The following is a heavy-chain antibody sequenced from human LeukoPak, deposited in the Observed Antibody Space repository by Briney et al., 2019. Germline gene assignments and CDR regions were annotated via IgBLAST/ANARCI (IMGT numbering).Heavy chain of an antibody. CDR1: GGSISSSNW. J-gene: IGHJ6*02. CDR2: IYYSGST. V-gene: IGHV4-4*02. CDR3: ARGKLYYYGMDV. Sequence: SETLSLTCAVSGGSISSSNWWSWVRQPPGKGLEWIGYIYYSGSTNYNPSLKSRVTISVDTSKNQFSLKLSSVTAADTAVYYCARGKLYYYGMDVWGQGTTVTVSS.